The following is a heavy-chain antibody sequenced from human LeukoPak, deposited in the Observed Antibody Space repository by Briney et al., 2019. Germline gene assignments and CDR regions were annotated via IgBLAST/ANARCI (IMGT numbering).Heavy chain of an antibody. J-gene: IGHJ6*03. V-gene: IGHV3-53*01. Sequence: GGSLRLSCAASGFTVSSNYMSWVRQAPGKGLEWVSVIYSGGSTYYADSVKGRFTISSDNSKNTLYLQMNSLRAEDTAVYYCARVKSYGVGYYYYYYMDVWGKGTAVTISS. CDR1: GFTVSSNY. D-gene: IGHD3-16*01. CDR3: ARVKSYGVGYYYYYYMDV. CDR2: IYSGGST.